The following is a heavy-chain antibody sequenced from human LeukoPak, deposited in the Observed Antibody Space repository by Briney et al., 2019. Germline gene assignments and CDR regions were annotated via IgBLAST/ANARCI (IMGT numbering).Heavy chain of an antibody. J-gene: IGHJ4*02. D-gene: IGHD5-12*01. CDR2: ISGSGSST. CDR3: AKGYSGYDWRSVFDY. CDR1: GFTFRSYA. V-gene: IGHV3-23*01. Sequence: GGSLRLSCAASGFTFRSYAMNWVRQAPGKGLEWVSAISGSGSSTYYADSVKGRFTISRDNSKNTLYLQMNSLRAEDTAVYYCAKGYSGYDWRSVFDYWGQGTLVTVSS.